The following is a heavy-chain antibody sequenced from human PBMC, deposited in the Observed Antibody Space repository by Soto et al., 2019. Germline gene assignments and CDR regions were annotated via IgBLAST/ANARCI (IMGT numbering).Heavy chain of an antibody. CDR1: GFMFIRYA. CDR2: ISKDGSVI. J-gene: IGHJ4*02. D-gene: IGHD3-10*01. V-gene: IGHV3-30*04. Sequence: PWGSLRLSCAASGFMFIRYAIHFFRHSPGKGLEWVAVISKDGSVIYYADSVKGRFTISRDKSKNMVYLQLNSLRDEDTAVFYCVRSRSGAVPDSFAYWGQGTLVTVSS. CDR3: VRSRSGAVPDSFAY.